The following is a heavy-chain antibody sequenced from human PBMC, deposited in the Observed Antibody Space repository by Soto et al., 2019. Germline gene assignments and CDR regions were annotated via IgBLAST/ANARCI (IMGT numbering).Heavy chain of an antibody. Sequence: TSETLSLTCAVYGGSFSVYYWSWIRHPPGKGLEWIGEINHSGSTNYNPSLKSRVTISVDTSKNQFSLKLSSVTAADTAVYYCARGWITFGGADYFDYWGQGTLVTVSS. CDR1: GGSFSVYY. J-gene: IGHJ4*02. CDR3: ARGWITFGGADYFDY. CDR2: INHSGST. D-gene: IGHD3-16*01. V-gene: IGHV4-34*01.